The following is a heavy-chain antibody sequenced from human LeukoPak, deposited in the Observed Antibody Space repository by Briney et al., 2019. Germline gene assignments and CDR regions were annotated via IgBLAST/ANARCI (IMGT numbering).Heavy chain of an antibody. CDR2: INHSGST. J-gene: IGHJ4*02. D-gene: IGHD1-26*01. CDR1: GGSFSGYY. Sequence: PSETLSLTCAVYGGSFSGYYWSWIRQPPGKGLEWIGEINHSGSTNYNPSLKSRVTISVDTSKNQFSLKLSSVTAAGTAVYYCARDKSVGATPLDYWGQGILVTVSS. V-gene: IGHV4-34*01. CDR3: ARDKSVGATPLDY.